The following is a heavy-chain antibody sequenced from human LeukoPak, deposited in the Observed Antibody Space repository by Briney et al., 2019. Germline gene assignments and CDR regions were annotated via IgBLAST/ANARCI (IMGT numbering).Heavy chain of an antibody. CDR2: LWANGRNQ. CDR1: GFTLSYYG. V-gene: IGHV3-33*01. J-gene: IGHJ2*01. CDR3: ARDADTSGSYWYFDL. D-gene: IGHD3-22*01. Sequence: GGSLRLSCAASGFTLSYYGMHWYRQAPAKGLEVVALLWANGRNQNYADSVKGPFTISRDTSRNTLYLQMHSLRAEDTAVYYCARDADTSGSYWYFDLWGRGTQVTVSS.